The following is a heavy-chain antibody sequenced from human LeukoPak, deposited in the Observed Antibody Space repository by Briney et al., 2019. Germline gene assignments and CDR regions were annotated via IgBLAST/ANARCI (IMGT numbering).Heavy chain of an antibody. D-gene: IGHD1-26*01. CDR2: INPSGGST. CDR3: ARVISGSYEGNDAFDI. V-gene: IGHV1-46*01. Sequence: ASVKVSCKASGYTFTSYYMHWVRQAPGQGLEWMGIINPSGGSTSYAQKFQGRVTMTRDTSTSTVYMELSSLRSDDTAVYYCARVISGSYEGNDAFDIWGQGTMVTVSS. J-gene: IGHJ3*02. CDR1: GYTFTSYY.